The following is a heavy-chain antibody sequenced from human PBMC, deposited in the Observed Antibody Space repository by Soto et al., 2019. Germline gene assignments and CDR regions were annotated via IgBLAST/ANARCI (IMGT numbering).Heavy chain of an antibody. CDR1: GGSIISGGYY. D-gene: IGHD2-15*01. Sequence: SETLSLTCTVSGGSIISGGYYWSWIRQHPGKGLEWIGYIYYSGSTYYNPSLKSRVTISVDTSKNQFSLKLSSVTAADTAVYYCAREIYCSGGSCSDTGAFDIWGQGTMVTVSS. CDR2: IYYSGST. CDR3: AREIYCSGGSCSDTGAFDI. V-gene: IGHV4-31*03. J-gene: IGHJ3*02.